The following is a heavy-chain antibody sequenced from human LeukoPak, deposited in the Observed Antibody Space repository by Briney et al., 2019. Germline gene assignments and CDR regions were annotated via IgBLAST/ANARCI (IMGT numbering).Heavy chain of an antibody. CDR3: ARYHVLNRGVNWFDP. J-gene: IGHJ5*02. Sequence: PSQTLSLTCTVSRGSISSDDYYWSWIRQPPGKGLEWIGFIYYSGSTYYNPSLKSRVTISVDTSKNQFSLKLSSVTAADTAVYYCARYHVLNRGVNWFDPWGQGTLVTVSS. D-gene: IGHD2-2*01. CDR2: IYYSGST. CDR1: RGSISSDDYY. V-gene: IGHV4-30-4*01.